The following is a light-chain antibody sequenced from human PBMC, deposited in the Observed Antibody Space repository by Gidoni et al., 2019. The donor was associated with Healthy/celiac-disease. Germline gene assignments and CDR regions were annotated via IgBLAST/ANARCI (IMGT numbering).Light chain of an antibody. CDR2: DVS. J-gene: IGLJ3*02. Sequence: QSALTQPASVSGSPGQSITIPCTGTSSDVGGYNYVSWYQQHPGKAPKLMIYDVSNRPSGVSNRFSSSKSGNTASLTISGLQAEDEADYYCSSYTSSSTPYWVFGGGTKLTVL. V-gene: IGLV2-14*01. CDR1: SSDVGGYNY. CDR3: SSYTSSSTPYWV.